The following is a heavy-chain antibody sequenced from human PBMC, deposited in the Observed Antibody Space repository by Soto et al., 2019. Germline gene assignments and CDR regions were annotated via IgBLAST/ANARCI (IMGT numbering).Heavy chain of an antibody. Sequence: GGSLRLSCAASGFTFSSYAMSWVRQAPGKGLEWVSAISGSGGSTYYADSVKGRFTISRDNAKNSLYLQMNSLRAEDTALYYCAKDIQIGYSSSYAFDIWGQGTMVTVPS. D-gene: IGHD6-13*01. CDR1: GFTFSSYA. J-gene: IGHJ3*02. CDR3: AKDIQIGYSSSYAFDI. V-gene: IGHV3-23*01. CDR2: ISGSGGST.